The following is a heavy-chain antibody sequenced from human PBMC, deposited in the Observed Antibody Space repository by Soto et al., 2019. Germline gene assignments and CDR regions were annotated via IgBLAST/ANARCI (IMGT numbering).Heavy chain of an antibody. CDR2: ISASGEST. J-gene: IGHJ5*02. CDR3: AKSEYCSGTNCYDWFAP. V-gene: IGHV3-23*01. D-gene: IGHD2-2*01. Sequence: GGSLILSCVASGFIFSNHAMSWVRLAPGRRLEWVSGISASGESTYYADSVKGRFTISRDNSKSTLYLHMNSLRAEDTAVYYCAKSEYCSGTNCYDWFAPWGQGTLVTVSS. CDR1: GFIFSNHA.